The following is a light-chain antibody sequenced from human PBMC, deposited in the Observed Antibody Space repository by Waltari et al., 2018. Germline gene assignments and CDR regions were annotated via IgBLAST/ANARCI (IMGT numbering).Light chain of an antibody. V-gene: IGLV2-11*01. Sequence: QSALTHPRSVSGSPGQSVTIPCTGTSSDVGGYNYVSLYQQHPGQAPHLIIYDVSKRPSGVPDRFSVSKSGNTASLTISGLQAEDEADYYCCSYAGSYTFYVFGTGTKVTVL. J-gene: IGLJ1*01. CDR3: CSYAGSYTFYV. CDR1: SSDVGGYNY. CDR2: DVS.